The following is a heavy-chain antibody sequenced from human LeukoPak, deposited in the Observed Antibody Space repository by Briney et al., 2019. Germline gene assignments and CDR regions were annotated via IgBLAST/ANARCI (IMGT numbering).Heavy chain of an antibody. Sequence: KASETLSLTCTVSGGSISSYYWSWIRQPPGKGLEWIGYIYYSGSTNYNPSLKSRVTISVDTSKNQFSLKLSSVTAADTAVYYCARLGWLPRMGFDYWGQGTLVTVSS. J-gene: IGHJ4*02. D-gene: IGHD5-12*01. CDR2: IYYSGST. CDR3: ARLGWLPRMGFDY. CDR1: GGSISSYY. V-gene: IGHV4-59*01.